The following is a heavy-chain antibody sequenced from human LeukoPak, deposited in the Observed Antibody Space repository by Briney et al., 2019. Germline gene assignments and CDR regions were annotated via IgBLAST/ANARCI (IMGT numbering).Heavy chain of an antibody. CDR3: ARDISSGSQLPDY. V-gene: IGHV3-48*01. D-gene: IGHD3-10*01. Sequence: GGSLRLSCAASGFTFSNYNMNWVRQAPGKGLEWLSYISSSSRTIYYADSVKGRFTISRDNAKSSLYLQMNSLRAEDAAVYYCARDISSGSQLPDYWGQGTLVIVSS. CDR2: ISSSSRTI. J-gene: IGHJ4*02. CDR1: GFTFSNYN.